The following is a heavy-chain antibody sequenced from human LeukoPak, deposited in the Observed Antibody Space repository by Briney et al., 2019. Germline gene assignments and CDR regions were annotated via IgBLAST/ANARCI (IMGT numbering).Heavy chain of an antibody. J-gene: IGHJ6*03. D-gene: IGHD1-14*01. CDR2: INHSGST. CDR3: ARESTGLYMDV. V-gene: IGHV4-34*01. Sequence: SETLSLTCAVYGGSFSGYYWSWIRQPPGKGLEWIGEINHSGSTNYNPSLKSRVTISVDASKNQFSLKLSSVTAADTAVYYCARESTGLYMDVWGKGTTVTVSS. CDR1: GGSFSGYY.